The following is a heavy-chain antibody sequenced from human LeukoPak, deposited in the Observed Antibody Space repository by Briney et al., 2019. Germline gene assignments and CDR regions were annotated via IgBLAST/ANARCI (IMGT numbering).Heavy chain of an antibody. CDR3: ARAEAAYRVFDY. D-gene: IGHD4-11*01. J-gene: IGHJ4*02. CDR1: GGSISSYY. CDR2: IYYGGIT. Sequence: SETLSLTCTVSGGSISSYYWSWIRQPPGNGLEWIGYIYYGGITNYNPSLKSRVTISVDTSKNQFSLRLSSVTAADTAVYYCARAEAAYRVFDYWGQGTLVTVSS. V-gene: IGHV4-59*01.